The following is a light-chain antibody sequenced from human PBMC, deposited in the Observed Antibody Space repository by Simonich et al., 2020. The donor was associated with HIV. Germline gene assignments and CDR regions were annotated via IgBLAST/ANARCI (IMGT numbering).Light chain of an antibody. CDR3: QQRSGWPPIT. V-gene: IGKV3-11*01. Sequence: EVVLTQSPATLSLSPGERATLSCRASQSVSSYLAWSQQKPGQAPRLLIYDASNRATGIPARFSGSGSGTDFTLTISSLEPEDFAVYYCQQRSGWPPITFGQGTRLEIK. CDR1: QSVSSY. CDR2: DAS. J-gene: IGKJ5*01.